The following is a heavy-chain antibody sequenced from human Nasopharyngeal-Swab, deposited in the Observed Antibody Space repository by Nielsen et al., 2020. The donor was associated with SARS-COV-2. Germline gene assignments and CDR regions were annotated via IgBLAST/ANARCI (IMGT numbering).Heavy chain of an antibody. J-gene: IGHJ4*02. D-gene: IGHD4-17*01. Sequence: GGSLRLSCAASGFTFSSFGMHCVRQAPGEGLEWVAFIAHDASNEYYGDSVKGRFSISRDSSKNTLYLQMDSLRGEDTAVYYCARDAPAHYGAFYWGRGTLVTVSS. V-gene: IGHV3-30*03. CDR2: IAHDASNE. CDR1: GFTFSSFG. CDR3: ARDAPAHYGAFY.